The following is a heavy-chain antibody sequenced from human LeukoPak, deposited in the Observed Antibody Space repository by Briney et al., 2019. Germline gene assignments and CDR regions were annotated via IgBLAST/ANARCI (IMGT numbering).Heavy chain of an antibody. CDR1: KFTFSNCA. CDR2: ISYDGTNK. J-gene: IGHJ3*02. CDR3: AGPSSGYYWGAAFDI. D-gene: IGHD3-22*01. Sequence: GRSLRLSCAASKFTFSNCAMHWVRQAPGKGLEWVAVISYDGTNKYYADSVKGRFTISRDNSKNTLYLQMNSLRTEDTALYYCAGPSSGYYWGAAFDIWGQGTMVTVSS. V-gene: IGHV3-30*04.